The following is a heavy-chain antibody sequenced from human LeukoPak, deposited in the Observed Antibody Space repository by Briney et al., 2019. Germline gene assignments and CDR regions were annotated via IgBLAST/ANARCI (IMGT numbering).Heavy chain of an antibody. CDR3: GTGDPRFDY. CDR1: VFIFSPYS. J-gene: IGHJ4*02. D-gene: IGHD7-27*01. Sequence: GVCVRLFCGASVFIFSPYSMNWVRQAPGKGLQWVSYISSGSSAIYYTDSVKGRFTITRDDAKNSVYLQMNSLRTEDTAVYYCGTGDPRFDYWGQGILVTVSS. CDR2: ISSGSSAI. V-gene: IGHV3-48*01.